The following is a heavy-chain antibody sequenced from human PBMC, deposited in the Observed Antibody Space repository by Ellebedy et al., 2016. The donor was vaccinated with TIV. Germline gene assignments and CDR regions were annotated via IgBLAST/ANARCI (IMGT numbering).Heavy chain of an antibody. CDR3: TRETRWGNWYFDL. CDR1: GFIFNRYG. CDR2: IASDGGAT. J-gene: IGHJ2*01. D-gene: IGHD4-23*01. V-gene: IGHV3-30*03. Sequence: PGGSLRLSCAASGFIFNRYGIQWVRQAPGKGLEWIGVIASDGGATVYADFVRGRFTISRDNSRNTVYLQMNSLSPDDTAVYYCTRETRWGNWYFDLWGRGTLVAVST.